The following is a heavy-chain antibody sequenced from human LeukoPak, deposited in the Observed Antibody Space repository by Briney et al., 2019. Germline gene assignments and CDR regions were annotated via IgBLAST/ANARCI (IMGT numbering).Heavy chain of an antibody. J-gene: IGHJ4*02. D-gene: IGHD5-12*01. CDR2: ISYDGSNK. Sequence: GRSLRLSCAASGFTLSSYAMHWVRQAPGKGLEWVAAISYDGSNKYYADSVKGRFTISRDNSKNTLYLQMNSLRAEDTAVYYCARDSLSPDIVATMRYFDYWGQGTLVTVSS. CDR1: GFTLSSYA. V-gene: IGHV3-30*04. CDR3: ARDSLSPDIVATMRYFDY.